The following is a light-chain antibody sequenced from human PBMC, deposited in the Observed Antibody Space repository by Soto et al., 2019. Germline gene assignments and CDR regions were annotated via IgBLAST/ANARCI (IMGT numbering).Light chain of an antibody. CDR1: QGISTY. J-gene: IGKJ1*01. V-gene: IGKV1-27*01. CDR2: AAS. Sequence: DIQMTQSPSSLSASVGDRVTITCRARQGISTYLAWYQQKPGKVPKLLIYAASTLHSGIPSRFSGSGSGTDFTLTIGSLQPEDVAAYYCQKYSSSGWTFGHGTKVEIK. CDR3: QKYSSSGWT.